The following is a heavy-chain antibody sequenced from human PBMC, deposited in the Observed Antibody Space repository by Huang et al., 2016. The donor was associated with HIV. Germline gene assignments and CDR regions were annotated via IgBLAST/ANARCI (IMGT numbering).Heavy chain of an antibody. CDR1: GYTFTSYY. J-gene: IGHJ3*02. CDR3: ASGVTPGAFDI. Sequence: QVQLVQSGAEVKKPGASVKVSCKASGYTFTSYYMHWVRQAPGQGLEGMGIINPGGGRTSYGQRFQGRVTMTRDTSTSTVYMELSSLRSEDTAVYNCASGVTPGAFDIWGQGTMVTVSS. CDR2: INPGGGRT. V-gene: IGHV1-46*01. D-gene: IGHD2-21*02.